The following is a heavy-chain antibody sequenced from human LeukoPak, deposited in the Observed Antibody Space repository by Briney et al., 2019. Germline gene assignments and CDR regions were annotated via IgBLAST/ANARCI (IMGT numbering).Heavy chain of an antibody. V-gene: IGHV3-53*01. CDR3: AKDGVGSYYAAPDY. Sequence: PGGSLRLSCAASGFTVSSNFMSWVRQAPGKGLEWVSVIYSGGGSTFYADSVKGRFTVSRDNSKNTLYLQMNSLRAEDTAVYYCAKDGVGSYYAAPDYWGQGTLVTVSS. CDR2: IYSGGGST. CDR1: GFTVSSNF. D-gene: IGHD1-26*01. J-gene: IGHJ4*02.